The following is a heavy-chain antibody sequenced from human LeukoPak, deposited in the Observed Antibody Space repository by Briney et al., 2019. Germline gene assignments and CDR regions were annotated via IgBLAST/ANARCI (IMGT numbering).Heavy chain of an antibody. CDR1: GFTFRSYG. Sequence: GGSLRLSCAASGFTFRSYGMHWVRQAPGKGLEWVTFIRYDGSKKYYADSVKGRFTISRDNSKNTLYMQMNSLRAEDTAVYYCAKDRRPNNYYASGSDYWGQGTLVTVSS. D-gene: IGHD3-10*01. CDR3: AKDRRPNNYYASGSDY. V-gene: IGHV3-30*02. CDR2: IRYDGSKK. J-gene: IGHJ4*02.